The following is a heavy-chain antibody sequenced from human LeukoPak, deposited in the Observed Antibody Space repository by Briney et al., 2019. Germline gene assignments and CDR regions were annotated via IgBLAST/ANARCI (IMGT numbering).Heavy chain of an antibody. V-gene: IGHV3-30*18. CDR3: AKDRSQEAIYKGALDV. Sequence: SGGSLRLSCAASGFTFSNAWMNWVRQAPGKGLEWVAIIASDGAKAYYADSVKGRFSISRDNSKNTVDLQMNTLRTEDTAMYYCAKDRSQEAIYKGALDVWGQGTTVTVS. D-gene: IGHD5-24*01. J-gene: IGHJ6*02. CDR1: GFTFSNAW. CDR2: IASDGAKA.